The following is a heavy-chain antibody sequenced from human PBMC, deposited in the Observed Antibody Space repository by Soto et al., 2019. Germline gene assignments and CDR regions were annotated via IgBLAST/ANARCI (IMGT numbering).Heavy chain of an antibody. CDR2: IWYDGSNK. J-gene: IGHJ6*02. CDR3: ARDYTRTIFGVVTARYGMDV. D-gene: IGHD3-3*01. CDR1: GFTFSSCG. Sequence: SLRLSCAASGFTFSSCGMHWVRQAPGKVLEWVAVIWYDGSNKYYADSVKGRFTISRDNSRNTLYLQMNSLRAEDTAVYYCARDYTRTIFGVVTARYGMDVWGQGTTVTVSS. V-gene: IGHV3-33*01.